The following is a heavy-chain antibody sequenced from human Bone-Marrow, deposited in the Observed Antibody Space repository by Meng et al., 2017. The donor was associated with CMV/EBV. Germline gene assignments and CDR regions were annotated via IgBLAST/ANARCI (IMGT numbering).Heavy chain of an antibody. V-gene: IGHV3-30*04. J-gene: IGHJ3*02. CDR3: AREVVDNYYDSSGYYFGGAFDI. D-gene: IGHD3-22*01. CDR1: GFTFSSYA. CDR2: ISYDGSNK. Sequence: GSLRLSSGASGFTFSSYAMHWVRQAPGKGLEWVAVISYDGSNKYYADSVKGRFTISRDNSKNTLYLQMNSLRAEDTAVYYCAREVVDNYYDSSGYYFGGAFDIWGQGTMVTVSS.